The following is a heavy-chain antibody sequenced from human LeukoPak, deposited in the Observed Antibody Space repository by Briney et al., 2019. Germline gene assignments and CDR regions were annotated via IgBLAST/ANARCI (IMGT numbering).Heavy chain of an antibody. CDR2: IHYSGRS. Sequence: PSETLSLTCTVSGGSIITYYLSWIRQPPGKRLEWVGSIHYSGRSNSNPSLTGRLTISVDTSKNQFSLKLSSVTASDTAVYYCAGDQNTVTTAAWYFDLWGRGTLVTVSS. CDR1: GGSIITYY. V-gene: IGHV4-59*01. D-gene: IGHD4-17*01. J-gene: IGHJ2*01. CDR3: AGDQNTVTTAAWYFDL.